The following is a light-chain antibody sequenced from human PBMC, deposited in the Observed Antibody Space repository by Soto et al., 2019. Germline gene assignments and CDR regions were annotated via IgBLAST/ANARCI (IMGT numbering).Light chain of an antibody. CDR3: QQSSTTPLS. CDR2: GAS. J-gene: IGKJ4*01. Sequence: DIQMTQSPSSLSASVGDRVTITCRASQSISTYLNWYHQKPGKAPKLLIYGASTLQSGVPSRFSGSGSETDFTLTIASLQPEDFATYFCQQSSTTPLSFGGGTKVEIK. V-gene: IGKV1-39*01. CDR1: QSISTY.